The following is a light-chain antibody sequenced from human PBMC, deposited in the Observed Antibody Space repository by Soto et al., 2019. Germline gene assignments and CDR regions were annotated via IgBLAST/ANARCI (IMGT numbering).Light chain of an antibody. CDR3: ALYMGSGIKI. CDR1: SGSVSASYY. J-gene: IGLJ2*01. V-gene: IGLV8-61*01. CDR2: STY. Sequence: QTVVTQEPSLSVSPGGTVTLTCALSSGSVSASYYPSWYQQTPGQAPRTLISSTYTRSSGVPDRFSGSILGNKAALTITGAQADDESDYYCALYMGSGIKIVGGGTKVAV.